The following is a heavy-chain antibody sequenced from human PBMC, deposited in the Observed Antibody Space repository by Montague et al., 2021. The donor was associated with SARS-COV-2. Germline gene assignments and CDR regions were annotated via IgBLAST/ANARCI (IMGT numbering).Heavy chain of an antibody. D-gene: IGHD2-21*02. CDR1: GFTFSSYG. Sequence: LSFSFAASGFTFSSYGMHWVRQAPGKGLEWVAVIWYDGSNKYYTDSVKGRFTISRDNSKNTLYLQMSSLRAEDTAVYYCARDQYAYCGGDCYSTGQDAFDIWGQGTVVTVSS. V-gene: IGHV3-33*01. CDR3: ARDQYAYCGGDCYSTGQDAFDI. CDR2: IWYDGSNK. J-gene: IGHJ3*02.